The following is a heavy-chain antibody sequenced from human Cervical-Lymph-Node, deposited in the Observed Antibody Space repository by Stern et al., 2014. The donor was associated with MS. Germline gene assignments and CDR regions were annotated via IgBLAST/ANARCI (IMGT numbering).Heavy chain of an antibody. Sequence: QLVESGGGLVQPGRSLRLSCAVSGLTFDDYAMHWVRQVPGKGLEWVSGISRNSDNIGYAGSVKGRFTISRDNVTKPLHLQMNTLRAGDPAFCYCVKDGSSGLTGGAFGIWGQGTMVTVSS. CDR2: ISRNSDNI. D-gene: IGHD6-25*01. CDR1: GLTFDDYA. CDR3: VKDGSSGLTGGAFGI. V-gene: IGHV3-9*01. J-gene: IGHJ3*02.